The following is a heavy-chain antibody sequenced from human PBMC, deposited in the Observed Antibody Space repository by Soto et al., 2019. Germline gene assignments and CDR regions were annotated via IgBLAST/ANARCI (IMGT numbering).Heavy chain of an antibody. V-gene: IGHV4-34*01. D-gene: IGHD3-16*02. CDR2: INHSGST. CDR3: ARGLEYYDYIWGSYRYTKYFDY. Sequence: SETLSLTCAVYGGSFSGYYWSWIRQPPGKGLEWIGEINHSGSTNYNPSLKSRVTVSVDTSKNQFSLKLSSVTAADTAVYYCARGLEYYDYIWGSYRYTKYFDYWGQGTLVTVSS. J-gene: IGHJ4*02. CDR1: GGSFSGYY.